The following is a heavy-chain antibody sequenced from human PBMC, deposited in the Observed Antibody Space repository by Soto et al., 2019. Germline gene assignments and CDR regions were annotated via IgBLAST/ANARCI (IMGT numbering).Heavy chain of an antibody. D-gene: IGHD2-21*01. CDR2: ISYDGSNK. CDR1: GFTFSSYG. J-gene: IGHJ6*02. Sequence: QVQLVESGGGVVQPGRSLRLSCAASGFTFSSYGMHWVRQAPGKGLEWVAVISYDGSNKYYADSVKGRFTISRDNSKNTLYLQMNSLRAEDTAVYYCAKDLAVVSRGGDCYYGMDVWGQGTTVTVSS. CDR3: AKDLAVVSRGGDCYYGMDV. V-gene: IGHV3-30*18.